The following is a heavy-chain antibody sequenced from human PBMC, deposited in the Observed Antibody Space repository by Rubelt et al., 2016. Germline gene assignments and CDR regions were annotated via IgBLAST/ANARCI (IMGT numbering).Heavy chain of an antibody. D-gene: IGHD6-6*01. CDR3: AKDSSSSFFYLFDY. CDR2: ISYDGSNK. Sequence: SSYAMHWVRQAPGKGLEWVAVISYDGSNKYYADSVKGRFTISRDNSKNTLYLQMNSLRAEDTAVYYCAKDSSSSFFYLFDYWGQGTLVTVSS. CDR1: SSYA. V-gene: IGHV3-30*04. J-gene: IGHJ4*02.